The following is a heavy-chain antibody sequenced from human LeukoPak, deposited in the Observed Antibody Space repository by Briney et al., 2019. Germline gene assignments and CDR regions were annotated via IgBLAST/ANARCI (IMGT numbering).Heavy chain of an antibody. CDR2: IYYSGST. V-gene: IGHV4-39*07. CDR3: ASGDRGYSYGPLDY. D-gene: IGHD5-18*01. J-gene: IGHJ4*02. Sequence: SETLSLTCTVSGGSISSSSYYWGWIRRPPGKGLEWIGNIYYSGSTYYNPSLKSRVTISIDTSKNQFSLRLNSVTAADTAVYYCASGDRGYSYGPLDYWGQGTLVTISS. CDR1: GGSISSSSYY.